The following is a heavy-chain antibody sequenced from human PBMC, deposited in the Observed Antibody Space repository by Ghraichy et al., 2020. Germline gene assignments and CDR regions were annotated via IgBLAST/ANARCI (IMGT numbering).Heavy chain of an antibody. J-gene: IGHJ4*02. V-gene: IGHV4-61*02. Sequence: SETLSLTCTLSGGSIGSDSYFWSWFRQPAGRGLEWIGRLYNRGSTDYNPSLRGRVTISVDTSKNQFSLRLSSVTAADTAVYYCARAVGRGYKNGYFDSWGQGTLVSVSS. D-gene: IGHD5-18*01. CDR3: ARAVGRGYKNGYFDS. CDR2: LYNRGST. CDR1: GGSIGSDSYF.